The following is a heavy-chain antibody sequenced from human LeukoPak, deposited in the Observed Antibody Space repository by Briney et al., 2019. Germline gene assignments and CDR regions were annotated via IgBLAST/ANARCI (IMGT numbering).Heavy chain of an antibody. D-gene: IGHD3-22*01. Sequence: TSETLSLTCTVSGGSISSSSYYWGWIRQPPGKGLEWIGSIYYSGSTYYNPSLKSRVTISVDTSKNQFSLKVSSVTAADTAVYYCARDEGSAYPFDYWGQGTLVTVSS. CDR3: ARDEGSAYPFDY. CDR2: IYYSGST. V-gene: IGHV4-39*07. CDR1: GGSISSSSYY. J-gene: IGHJ4*02.